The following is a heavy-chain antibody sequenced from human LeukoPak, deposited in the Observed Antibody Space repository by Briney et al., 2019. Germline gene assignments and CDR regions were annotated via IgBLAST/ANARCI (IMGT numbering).Heavy chain of an antibody. Sequence: GGSLRLSCAASGFTFSDYYMSWIRQVPGKRLVWVSRISGDGSVTNYADSVQGRFTISRDNAKNILYLQINSLRSEDTAVYYCARYSSSSGGAAYYLDYWGHGTLVTVSS. J-gene: IGHJ4*01. V-gene: IGHV3-74*01. D-gene: IGHD6-6*01. CDR2: ISGDGSVT. CDR1: GFTFSDYY. CDR3: ARYSSSSGGAAYYLDY.